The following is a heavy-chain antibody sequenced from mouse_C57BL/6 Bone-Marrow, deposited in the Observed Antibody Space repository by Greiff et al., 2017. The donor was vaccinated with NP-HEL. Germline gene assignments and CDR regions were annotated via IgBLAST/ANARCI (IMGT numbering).Heavy chain of an antibody. CDR2: ISGGGGNT. CDR1: GFTFSSYT. J-gene: IGHJ3*01. Sequence: EVQGVESGGGLVKPGGSLKLSCAASGFTFSSYTMSWVRQTPEKRLEWVATISGGGGNTYYPDSVKGRFTISRDNAKNTLYLQMSSLRSEDTALYYCARQGGDYYGSSYVRFAYWGQGTLVTVSA. D-gene: IGHD1-1*01. V-gene: IGHV5-9*01. CDR3: ARQGGDYYGSSYVRFAY.